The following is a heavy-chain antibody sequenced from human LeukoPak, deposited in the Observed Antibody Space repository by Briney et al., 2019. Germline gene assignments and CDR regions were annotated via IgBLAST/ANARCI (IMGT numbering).Heavy chain of an antibody. CDR3: ARGGTWPVRFDY. CDR1: GGSFSGYY. D-gene: IGHD6-19*01. CDR2: INHSGST. Sequence: PSETLSLTCAVSGGSFSGYYWSWIRQPPGKGLEWIGEINHSGSTNYNPSLKGRLTISVDTSKNQFSLKLNSVTAADTAVYYCARGGTWPVRFDYWGQGILVTVSS. V-gene: IGHV4-34*01. J-gene: IGHJ4*02.